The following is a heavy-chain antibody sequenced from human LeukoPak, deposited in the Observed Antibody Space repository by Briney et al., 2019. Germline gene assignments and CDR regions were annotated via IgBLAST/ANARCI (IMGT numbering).Heavy chain of an antibody. V-gene: IGHV4-30-2*01. D-gene: IGHD6-13*01. CDR3: AREFSSPNWFDP. J-gene: IGHJ5*02. CDR1: GGSISSGGYY. CDR2: IYHSGST. Sequence: PSQTLSLTCTVSGGSISSGGYYWSWIRQPPGKGLEWIGYIYHSGSTYYNPSLKSRVTISVDRSKNQFSLKLSSVTAADTAVYYCAREFSSPNWFDPWGQGTLVTVSS.